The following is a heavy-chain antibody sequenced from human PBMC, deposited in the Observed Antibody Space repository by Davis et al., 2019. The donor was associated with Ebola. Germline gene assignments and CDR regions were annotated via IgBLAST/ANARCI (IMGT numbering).Heavy chain of an antibody. J-gene: IGHJ4*02. CDR1: GFTFSGSA. CDR3: AKDFGGHSDF. Sequence: HTGGSLRLSCAASGFTFSGSAMHWVRQAPGKGLVWVARMNEAGTTTSYAGSVKGRFTIFRDNARNTLYLQMNNLGADDTAIYYCAKDFGGHSDFWGQGTLVTVSS. V-gene: IGHV3-74*01. CDR2: MNEAGTTT. D-gene: IGHD3-10*01.